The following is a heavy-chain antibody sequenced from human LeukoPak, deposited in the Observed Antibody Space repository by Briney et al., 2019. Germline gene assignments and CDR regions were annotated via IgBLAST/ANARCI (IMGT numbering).Heavy chain of an antibody. D-gene: IGHD1-1*01. J-gene: IGHJ6*02. CDR2: IYYSGST. CDR1: GGSISSYY. Sequence: PSETLSLTCTVSGGSISSYYWSWIRQPPGKGLEWIGYIYYSGSTNYNPSLKSRVTTSVDTSKNQFSLKLSSVTAADTAVYYCARAGGYYYYGMDVWGQGTTVTVSS. V-gene: IGHV4-59*01. CDR3: ARAGGYYYYGMDV.